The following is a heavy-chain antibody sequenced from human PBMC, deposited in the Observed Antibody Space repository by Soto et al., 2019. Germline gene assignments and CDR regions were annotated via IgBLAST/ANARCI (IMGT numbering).Heavy chain of an antibody. CDR2: ISYDGSNK. CDR1: GFTCSSYG. V-gene: IGHV3-30*18. Sequence: GSLRLSCAASGFTCSSYGMHWVRQALGKGLEWVAVISYDGSNKYYADSVKGRFTISRDNSKNTLYLQMNSLRAEDTAVYYCAKEYSSSWYIGYFDYWGQGTLVTVSS. D-gene: IGHD6-13*01. J-gene: IGHJ4*02. CDR3: AKEYSSSWYIGYFDY.